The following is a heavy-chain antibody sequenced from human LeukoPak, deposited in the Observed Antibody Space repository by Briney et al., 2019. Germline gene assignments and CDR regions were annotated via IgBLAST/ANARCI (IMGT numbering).Heavy chain of an antibody. J-gene: IGHJ4*02. D-gene: IGHD6-19*01. CDR1: GGTISNYY. Sequence: SETLSLTCTVSGGTISNYYWNWIRQPPGKGVEWVGYIHYSGNTKYNSSLKSRATTSVDTSKNQFSLKLSSVTAADTAVYYCARWYSSGWAFDYWGQGTLVTVSS. CDR2: IHYSGNT. V-gene: IGHV4-59*08. CDR3: ARWYSSGWAFDY.